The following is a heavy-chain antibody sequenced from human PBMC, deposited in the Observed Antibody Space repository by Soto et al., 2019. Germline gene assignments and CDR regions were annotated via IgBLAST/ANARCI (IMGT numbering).Heavy chain of an antibody. D-gene: IGHD4-4*01. Sequence: GEHLKISCKGSVDIFTDYCIGWASQLPAKVLEWRGLIYPGQSDTRYSPSFQGHVTITVDKSTSTAYPQWNTLKASDTAMYNCARHISNFRYCYYAMDVWGQGTTVNVSS. V-gene: IGHV5-51*01. CDR2: IYPGQSDT. J-gene: IGHJ6*02. CDR3: ARHISNFRYCYYAMDV. CDR1: VDIFTDYC.